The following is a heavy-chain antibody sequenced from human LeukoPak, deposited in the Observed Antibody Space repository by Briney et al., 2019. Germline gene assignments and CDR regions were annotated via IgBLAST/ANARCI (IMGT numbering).Heavy chain of an antibody. J-gene: IGHJ5*02. CDR3: ARTTMVRGVISGFDP. V-gene: IGHV1-18*01. Sequence: ASVTVSCKASGYTFSSYGISWVRQAPGQGLEWMGWVSGYNGHTNYAQKFQGRVTMTTDTSTSTASMELRSLRSEDTAVYYCARTTMVRGVISGFDPWGQGTLVTVSS. CDR1: GYTFSSYG. D-gene: IGHD3-10*01. CDR2: VSGYNGHT.